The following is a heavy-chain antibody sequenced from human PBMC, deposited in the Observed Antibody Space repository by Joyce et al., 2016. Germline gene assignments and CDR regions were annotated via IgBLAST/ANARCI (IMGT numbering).Heavy chain of an antibody. D-gene: IGHD1-14*01. J-gene: IGHJ4*02. CDR1: GFTFCGQY. V-gene: IGHV3-72*01. CDR2: VRHRTDLYTT. Sequence: DVQLVESGGALVQPGGSLRLSCVTYGFTFCGQYMNWVRHVQGKGLEWVALVRHRTDLYTTEYAASVRGRFTISRADSQKSLYLQMNSMRIEDTALYYCVSGSWYKYDYWGQGTLVTVSS. CDR3: VSGSWYKYDY.